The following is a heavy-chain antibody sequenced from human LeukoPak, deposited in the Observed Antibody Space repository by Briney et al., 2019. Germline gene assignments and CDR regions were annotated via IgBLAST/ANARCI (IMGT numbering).Heavy chain of an antibody. V-gene: IGHV3-30*18. CDR2: ISYDGSNK. J-gene: IGHJ4*02. CDR1: GFTFSSYG. D-gene: IGHD6-19*01. Sequence: PGRSLRLSCAACGFTFSSYGMHWVRHAPGKGVEGAAVISYDGSNKYYADSVKGRFTISRDNSKNTLYLQMNSLRAEDTAVYYCAKDREPGIAVAGYFDSWGQGTLVTVSS. CDR3: AKDREPGIAVAGYFDS.